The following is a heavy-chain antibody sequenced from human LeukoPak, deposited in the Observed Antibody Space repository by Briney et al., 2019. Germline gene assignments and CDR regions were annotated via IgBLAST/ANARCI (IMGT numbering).Heavy chain of an antibody. V-gene: IGHV4-59*08. CDR1: GGSFSNYY. CDR2: IYYGGNT. J-gene: IGHJ5*02. D-gene: IGHD6-13*01. CDR3: ASGGLAAPGTDWFDP. Sequence: PSETLSLTCTASGGSFSNYYWSWIRQPPGKGLEWLGYIYYGGNTNYNPSLQSRVTISVDTSKNHFSLKLSSVTAADTAVYYCASGGLAAPGTDWFDPWGQGTLVTVSS.